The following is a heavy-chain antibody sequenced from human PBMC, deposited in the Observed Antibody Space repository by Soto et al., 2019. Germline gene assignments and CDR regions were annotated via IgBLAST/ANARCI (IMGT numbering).Heavy chain of an antibody. J-gene: IGHJ4*02. D-gene: IGHD4-17*01. CDR1: GFTFSSYG. V-gene: IGHV3-30*18. CDR3: AKDRDYGDYLFDF. CDR2: ISYDGSNK. Sequence: QVQLVESGGGVVQPGRSLRLSCVASGFTFSSYGMHWVRQAPGKGLEWVSVISYDGSNKYYADSVKGRFTMSRDNSKNTLYLQMNSLRPEDTAVYYCAKDRDYGDYLFDFWGQGTLVTVSS.